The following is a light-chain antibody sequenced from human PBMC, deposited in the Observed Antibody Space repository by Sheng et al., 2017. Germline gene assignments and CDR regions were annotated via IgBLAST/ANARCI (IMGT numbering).Light chain of an antibody. CDR2: RNN. J-gene: IGLJ2*01. Sequence: QSVLTQPPSASGTPGQTVTISCSGSGSNIGSNYVYWYRQLPGTAPELLIYRNNQRPSGVPDRFSGSKSGTSASLAITGLQSEDEADYYCATYDASLRRYFFGGGTKLTVL. V-gene: IGLV1-47*01. CDR3: ATYDASLRRYF. CDR1: GSNIGSNY.